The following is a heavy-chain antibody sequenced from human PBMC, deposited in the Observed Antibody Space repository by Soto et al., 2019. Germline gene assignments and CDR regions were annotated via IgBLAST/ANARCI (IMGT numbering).Heavy chain of an antibody. CDR2: IIPIYGTA. D-gene: IGHD5-12*01. CDR1: GGTFSTYA. J-gene: IGHJ4*02. Sequence: SVKVSCKASGGTFSTYAISWVRRAPGQGLEWRGGIIPIYGTANYAQKFQGRLTMTADESTSTVYMELSSLRSDDTAVYYCAREDKPGGYTPPGTSGFDSWGQGTLVTVSS. V-gene: IGHV1-69*13. CDR3: AREDKPGGYTPPGTSGFDS.